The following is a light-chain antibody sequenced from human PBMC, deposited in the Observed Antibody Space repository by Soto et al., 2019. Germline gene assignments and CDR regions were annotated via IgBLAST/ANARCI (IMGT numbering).Light chain of an antibody. CDR2: GAS. Sequence: EIVLTQSPGTLSLSPGERATLSCRASQSVSSSYLAWYQQKPGQAPRLLIYGASSRATGIPDRFSGSGSGTDFTLTISRLEPEDFAVYYCHQYGSSPVSTFGPGTKVDIK. CDR1: QSVSSSY. J-gene: IGKJ3*01. V-gene: IGKV3-20*01. CDR3: HQYGSSPVST.